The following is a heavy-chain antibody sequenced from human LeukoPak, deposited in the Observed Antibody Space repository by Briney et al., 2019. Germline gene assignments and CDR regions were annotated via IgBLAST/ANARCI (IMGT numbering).Heavy chain of an antibody. CDR3: ARGAGPDFWSGLLSYYYYYMDV. CDR2: ISAYNGNT. Sequence: ASVKVSCKASGYTFTSYGISWVRQAPGQGLEWMGWISAYNGNTNYAQKLQGRVTMTTDTSTSTAYMELRSLRSDDTAVYYCARGAGPDFWSGLLSYYYYYMDVWGKGTTVTVSS. V-gene: IGHV1-18*01. J-gene: IGHJ6*03. D-gene: IGHD3-3*01. CDR1: GYTFTSYG.